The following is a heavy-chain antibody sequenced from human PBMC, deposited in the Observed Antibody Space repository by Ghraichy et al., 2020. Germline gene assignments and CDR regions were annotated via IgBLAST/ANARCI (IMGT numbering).Heavy chain of an antibody. CDR1: GFTFSSYA. J-gene: IGHJ6*02. Sequence: GGSLRLSCAASGFTFSSYAMSWVRQAPGKGLEWVSAISGSGGSTYYADSVKGRFTISRDNSKNTLYLQMNSLRAEDTAVYYCAKGRVRLLPIYYGMDVWGQGTTVTVSS. CDR3: AKGRVRLLPIYYGMDV. V-gene: IGHV3-23*01. CDR2: ISGSGGST. D-gene: IGHD3-22*01.